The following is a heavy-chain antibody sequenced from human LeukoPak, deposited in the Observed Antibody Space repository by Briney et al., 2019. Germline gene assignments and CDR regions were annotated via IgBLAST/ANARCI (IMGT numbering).Heavy chain of an antibody. CDR3: ARDGNWGSLRGAFDI. V-gene: IGHV1-2*02. Sequence: ASVKVSCKASGGTFSSYAISWVRQAPGQGLEWMGWINPNSGGTNYAQNFQGRVTMTRDTSISTAYMELSRLRSDDTAVYYCARDGNWGSLRGAFDIWGQRTMVTVSS. J-gene: IGHJ3*02. CDR1: GGTFSSYA. D-gene: IGHD7-27*01. CDR2: INPNSGGT.